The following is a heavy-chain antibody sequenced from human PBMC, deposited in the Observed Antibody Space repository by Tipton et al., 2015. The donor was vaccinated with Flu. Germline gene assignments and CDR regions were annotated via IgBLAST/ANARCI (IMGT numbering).Heavy chain of an antibody. J-gene: IGHJ6*02. CDR1: GFTFSSYA. CDR3: AKDSSSWYSYYYYGMVV. D-gene: IGHD6-13*01. V-gene: IGHV3-23*01. Sequence: SLRLSCAASGFTFSSYAMSWVRQAPGKGLEWVSAISGSGGSTYYADSVKGRFTISRDNSKNTLYLQMNSLRAEDTAVYYCAKDSSSWYSYYYYGMVVWGQGTTVTVSS. CDR2: ISGSGGST.